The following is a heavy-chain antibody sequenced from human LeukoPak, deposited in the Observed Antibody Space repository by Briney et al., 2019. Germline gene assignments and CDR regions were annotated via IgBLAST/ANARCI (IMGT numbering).Heavy chain of an antibody. Sequence: SETLSLTCAVYGGSFSGYYWSWIRQPPGKGLEWIGEINHSGSTNYNPSLKSRVTISVDTSKNQFSLKLSSVTAADTAVYYCARDVGYNFDYWGQGTLVTVSS. D-gene: IGHD5-12*01. CDR1: GGSFSGYY. CDR2: INHSGST. CDR3: ARDVGYNFDY. J-gene: IGHJ4*02. V-gene: IGHV4-34*01.